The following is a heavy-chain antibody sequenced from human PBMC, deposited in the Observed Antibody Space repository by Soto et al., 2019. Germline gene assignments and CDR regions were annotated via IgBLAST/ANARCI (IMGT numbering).Heavy chain of an antibody. D-gene: IGHD2-21*02. V-gene: IGHV1-3*01. J-gene: IGHJ4*02. CDR2: VNAGNGNT. CDR1: GYTFTSYA. CDR3: ARAWVVVTAPDY. Sequence: SVKVSCKASGYTFTSYAMHWVRQAPGQRLEWMGWVNAGNGNTKYSQKFQGRVTITRDTSASTAYMELSSLRSEDTAVYYCARAWVVVTAPDYWGQGTLVTVSS.